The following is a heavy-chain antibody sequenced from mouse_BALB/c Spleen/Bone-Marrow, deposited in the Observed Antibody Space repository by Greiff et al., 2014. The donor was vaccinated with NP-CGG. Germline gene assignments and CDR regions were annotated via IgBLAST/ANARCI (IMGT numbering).Heavy chain of an antibody. D-gene: IGHD1-1*02. Sequence: EVMLVESGGGLVKPGGSLKLSCAASGFTFSDFYMFWFRQTPEKRLEWVATISNGGTYTYYPDSVKGQFTISRDNAKNNLYLQMSSLKSEDTAMYYCARSGERYGAMDYWGQGTSVTVTS. CDR3: ARSGERYGAMDY. J-gene: IGHJ4*01. CDR2: ISNGGTYT. CDR1: GFTFSDFY. V-gene: IGHV5-4*02.